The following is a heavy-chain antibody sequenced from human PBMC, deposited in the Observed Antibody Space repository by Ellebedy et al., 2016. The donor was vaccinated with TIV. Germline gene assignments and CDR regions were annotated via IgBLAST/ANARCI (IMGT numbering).Heavy chain of an antibody. D-gene: IGHD2/OR15-2a*01. CDR1: GFTFSDYS. CDR2: ITSSGTSM. CDR3: ARGTLYNSSPYEN. J-gene: IGHJ4*02. Sequence: GGSLRLXXAASGFTFSDYSMSWIRQAPGKGLQWISYITSSGTSMYYADSVRGRFTISRDNTQNSLYLEMYSLRAEDTAVYYCARGTLYNSSPYENWGQGTLVTVSS. V-gene: IGHV3-11*01.